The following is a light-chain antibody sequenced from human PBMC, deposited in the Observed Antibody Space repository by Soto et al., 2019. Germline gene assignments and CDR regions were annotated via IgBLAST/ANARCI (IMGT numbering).Light chain of an antibody. Sequence: EIVLTQSPGTLSLSPVESATLSCMASQRVNNFLAWYQQKPGQAPRLLMYSASKRAAGIPDRFTGSGSGTDFTLTISRLGPDDFAVYYCQQYGSSPVTFGQGTRLEIK. CDR3: QQYGSSPVT. CDR2: SAS. V-gene: IGKV3-20*01. CDR1: QRVNNF. J-gene: IGKJ5*01.